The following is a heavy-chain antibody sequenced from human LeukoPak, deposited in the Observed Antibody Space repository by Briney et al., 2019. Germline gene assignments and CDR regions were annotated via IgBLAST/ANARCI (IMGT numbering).Heavy chain of an antibody. J-gene: IGHJ5*02. CDR3: ARDPGDDSVVPGDP. Sequence: ASVKVSCKASGYVFINHAINWVRQAPGQGLEWMGWINTNTGNPTYAQGFTGRFVFSLGTSVSTTYLQISSLKAEDTAVYYCARDPGDDSVVPGDPWGQGTLVTVSS. CDR1: GYVFINHA. V-gene: IGHV7-4-1*02. D-gene: IGHD2-2*01. CDR2: INTNTGNP.